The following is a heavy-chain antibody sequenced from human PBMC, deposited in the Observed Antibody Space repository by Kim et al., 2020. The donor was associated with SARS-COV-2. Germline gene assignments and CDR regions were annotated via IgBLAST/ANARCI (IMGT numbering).Heavy chain of an antibody. CDR3: ARGRAPSNWNRYLDYYYYYMDV. V-gene: IGHV4-59*01. Sequence: SETLSLTCTVSGGSISSYYWSWIRQPPGKGLEWIGYIYYSGSTNYNPSLKSRVTISVDTSKNQFSLKLSSVTAADTAVYYCARGRAPSNWNRYLDYYYYYMDVWGKGTTVTVSS. CDR1: GGSISSYY. J-gene: IGHJ6*03. D-gene: IGHD1-1*01. CDR2: IYYSGST.